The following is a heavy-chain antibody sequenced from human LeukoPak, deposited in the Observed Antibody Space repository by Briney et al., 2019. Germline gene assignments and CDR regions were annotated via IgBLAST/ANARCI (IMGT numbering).Heavy chain of an antibody. CDR3: AKGYSSSHYYFDY. J-gene: IGHJ4*02. D-gene: IGHD6-13*01. Sequence: GGSLRLSCAASGFTFSSYAMSWVRQAPGKGPEWVSAISGSGGSTYYAGSVKGRFTISRDNSKNTLYLQMNSLRAEDTAVYYCAKGYSSSHYYFDYWGQGTLVTVSS. V-gene: IGHV3-23*01. CDR1: GFTFSSYA. CDR2: ISGSGGST.